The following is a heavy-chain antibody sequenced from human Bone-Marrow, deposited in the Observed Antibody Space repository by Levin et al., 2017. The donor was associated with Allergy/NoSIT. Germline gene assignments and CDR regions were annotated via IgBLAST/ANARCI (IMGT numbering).Heavy chain of an antibody. D-gene: IGHD3-22*01. CDR2: IYYSGST. J-gene: IGHJ4*02. Sequence: SQTLSLTCTVSGGSVSGGSFYWSWIRQPPGEGLEWIGYIYYSGSTNYNPSLKSRVTISVDTSKNQFSLKLSSVTAADTAVYYCARGDYYDSSGFHYWGQGTLVTVSS. CDR3: ARGDYYDSSGFHY. V-gene: IGHV4-61*01. CDR1: GGSVSGGSFY.